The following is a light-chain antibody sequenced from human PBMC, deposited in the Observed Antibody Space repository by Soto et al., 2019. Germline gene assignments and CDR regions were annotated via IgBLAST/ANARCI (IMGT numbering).Light chain of an antibody. J-gene: IGKJ1*01. CDR3: HQYDHWHQT. CDR1: QSVRSY. V-gene: IGKV3-15*01. CDR2: GAS. Sequence: EVVMTHSPATLSVSPGERATLSCGASQSVRSYLAWYQQKHGQAPRLLIHGASTRAHGIPARFSGSGSGTELSLTISSLQSEDFAVYYCHQYDHWHQTVGHGTQVDIK.